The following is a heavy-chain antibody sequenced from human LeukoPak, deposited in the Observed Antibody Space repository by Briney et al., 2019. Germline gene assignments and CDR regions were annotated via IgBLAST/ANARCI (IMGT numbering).Heavy chain of an antibody. J-gene: IGHJ4*02. V-gene: IGHV3-23*01. Sequence: GDSLRLSCVASGFTFSNYPMTWVRQFPGKGLQWVSTIGGSDDTYYADSVKGRFTISRDTSKNTLYLQMHSLGAEDTAVYYCARARVVDRRGYFDYWGQGTLVTASS. CDR3: ARARVVDRRGYFDY. D-gene: IGHD2-15*01. CDR1: GFTFSNYP. CDR2: IGGSDDT.